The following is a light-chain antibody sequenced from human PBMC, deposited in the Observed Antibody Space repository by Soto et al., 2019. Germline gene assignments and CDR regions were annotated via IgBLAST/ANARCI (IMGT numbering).Light chain of an antibody. V-gene: IGKV1-39*01. J-gene: IGKJ4*01. CDR2: GAS. Sequence: DIQMTQSPSSLSASVGDRVTITCRVSQNIGTYLNWYQQKPGKAPKVLIYGASSLPSGVPSTFSGSGSGTDFTLTISSLQPEDFATYYCQQGYSIPGTFGGGTKVEIK. CDR1: QNIGTY. CDR3: QQGYSIPGT.